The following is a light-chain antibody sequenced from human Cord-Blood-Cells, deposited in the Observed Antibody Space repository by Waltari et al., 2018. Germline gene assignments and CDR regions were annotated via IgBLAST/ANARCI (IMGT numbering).Light chain of an antibody. J-gene: IGLJ2*01. V-gene: IGLV2-8*01. CDR1: SSDVGGYHY. CDR2: EVS. Sequence: QSALTQPPPASASPGQSVPISCTGPSSDVGGYHYVHWYQQHPGKAPKLMIYEVSKRPAGVPDRFAGSKSGNTASLTVSGLQAEDEADYYCSSYAGSNNLVFGGGTKLTVL. CDR3: SSYAGSNNLV.